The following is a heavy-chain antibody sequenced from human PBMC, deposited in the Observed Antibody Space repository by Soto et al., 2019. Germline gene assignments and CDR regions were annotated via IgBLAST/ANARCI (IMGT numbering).Heavy chain of an antibody. J-gene: IGHJ6*03. CDR1: GFTFSDYY. CDR3: ARGGYSSSPHVVSYYYMDV. CDR2: ISSSGSTL. Sequence: QVQLVESGGDLVKPGGSLRLSCAASGFTFSDYYMSWIRQAPGKGLEWVSYISSSGSTLYYADSVKGRFTISRDNAKHSLHLQMNSLRVGDTAVYYCARGGYSSSPHVVSYYYMDVWGKGTTVTVSS. V-gene: IGHV3-11*01. D-gene: IGHD5-12*01.